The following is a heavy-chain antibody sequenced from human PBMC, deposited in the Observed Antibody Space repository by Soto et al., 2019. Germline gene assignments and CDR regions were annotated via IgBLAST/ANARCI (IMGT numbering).Heavy chain of an antibody. CDR1: GFTFSSYG. D-gene: IGHD2-15*01. J-gene: IGHJ4*02. Sequence: GGSLRLSCAATGFTFSSYGMHWVRQAPGKGLEWVAAIWYDGSNKYYADSVKGRFTISRDNSKNTLYLQMNSLRAEDTAVYYCARDYGGTDGAYFDYWGQGTLVTVSS. CDR2: IWYDGSNK. V-gene: IGHV3-33*01. CDR3: ARDYGGTDGAYFDY.